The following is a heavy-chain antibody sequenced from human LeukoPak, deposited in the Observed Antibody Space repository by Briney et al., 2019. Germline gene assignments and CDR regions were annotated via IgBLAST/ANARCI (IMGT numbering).Heavy chain of an antibody. V-gene: IGHV4-34*01. J-gene: IGHJ4*02. Sequence: SETLSLTCAVYGGSFSGYYWSWIRQPPGKGLEWIGEINHSGSANYNPSLKSRVTISVDTSKNQFSLKLSSVTAAGTAVYYCARRGWLLLDYWGQGTLVTVSS. CDR1: GGSFSGYY. D-gene: IGHD2-15*01. CDR3: ARRGWLLLDY. CDR2: INHSGSA.